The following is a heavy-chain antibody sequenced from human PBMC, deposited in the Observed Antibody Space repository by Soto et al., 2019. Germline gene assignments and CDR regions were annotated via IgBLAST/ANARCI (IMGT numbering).Heavy chain of an antibody. J-gene: IGHJ4*02. CDR2: INPNSGGT. Sequence: QVQLVQSGAEVKKPGASVKVSCKASGYTFTGYYMHWVRQAPGQGLEWMGWINPNSGGTNYAQKFQGWVTMTRDTSISIAYMELSRLRSDDTAVYYCARAAPGYSSRSFDYWGQGTLFTVSS. D-gene: IGHD6-13*01. CDR3: ARAAPGYSSRSFDY. V-gene: IGHV1-2*04. CDR1: GYTFTGYY.